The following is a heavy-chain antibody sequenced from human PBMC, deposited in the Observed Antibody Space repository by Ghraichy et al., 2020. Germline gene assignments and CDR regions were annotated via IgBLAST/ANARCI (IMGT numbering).Heavy chain of an antibody. V-gene: IGHV1-2*02. J-gene: IGHJ5*02. CDR1: GYTFTDYN. CDR3: ARDRSGTYES. Sequence: ASVKVSCKASGYTFTDYNIHWVRQAPGQGLEWMGLIIPNSGGTYYAQKFQSRVTMTSDTSISTAYMELSRLRSDDTAVYYCARDRSGTYESWGQGTLVTVSS. D-gene: IGHD1-26*01. CDR2: IIPNSGGT.